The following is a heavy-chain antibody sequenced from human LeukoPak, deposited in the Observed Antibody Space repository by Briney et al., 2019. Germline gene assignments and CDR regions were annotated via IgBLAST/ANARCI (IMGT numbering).Heavy chain of an antibody. CDR3: AKYTPPLRYFDWLLSRAFDY. V-gene: IGHV3-21*04. D-gene: IGHD3-9*01. CDR2: ISSSSSYI. Sequence: GGSLRLSCAASGFTFSSYSMNWVRQAPGKGLEWVSSISSSSSYIYYADSVKGRFTISRDNAKNSLYLQMNSLRAEDTAVYYCAKYTPPLRYFDWLLSRAFDYWGQGTLVTVSS. CDR1: GFTFSSYS. J-gene: IGHJ4*02.